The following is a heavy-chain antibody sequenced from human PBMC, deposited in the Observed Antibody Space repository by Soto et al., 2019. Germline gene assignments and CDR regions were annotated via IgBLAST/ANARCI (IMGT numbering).Heavy chain of an antibody. J-gene: IGHJ4*02. CDR1: GGTFSSCA. CDR3: ARSSIREQWLVDYGY. Sequence: GASVKVSCKASGGTFSSCAISWVRQAPGQGLEWMGGIIPIFGTANYAQKFQGRVTITADESTSTAYMELSSLRSEDTAVYYCARSSIREQWLVDYGYWGQGTLVTVSS. CDR2: IIPIFGTA. D-gene: IGHD6-19*01. V-gene: IGHV1-69*13.